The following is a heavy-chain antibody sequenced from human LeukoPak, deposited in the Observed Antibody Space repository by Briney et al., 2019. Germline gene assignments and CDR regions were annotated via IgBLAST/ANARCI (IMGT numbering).Heavy chain of an antibody. V-gene: IGHV3-30*02. J-gene: IGHJ6*03. CDR3: AKEDIVVVPAAIREYYYYYMDV. CDR1: GFTFSSYG. D-gene: IGHD2-2*01. Sequence: PGGSLRLSCAASGFTFSSYGMHWVRQAPGKGLEWVAFIRYDGSNKYYADSVKGRFTISRDNSKNTLYLQMNSLRAEDTAVYYCAKEDIVVVPAAIREYYYYYMDVWGKGTTVTISS. CDR2: IRYDGSNK.